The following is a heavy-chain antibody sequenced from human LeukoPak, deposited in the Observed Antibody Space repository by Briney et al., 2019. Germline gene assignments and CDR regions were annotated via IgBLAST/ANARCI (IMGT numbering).Heavy chain of an antibody. V-gene: IGHV3-23*01. J-gene: IGHJ3*02. CDR1: GFTFSTYA. D-gene: IGHD6-6*01. CDR3: ARGPSIAARYDAFDI. CDR2: ISDGGSDT. Sequence: QPGGSLRLSCAASGFTFSTYAMSWVRQAPGKGLDWVSTISDGGSDTHYADSVKGRFTISRDNSNNTLYLQMNSLRAEDTAVYYCARGPSIAARYDAFDIWGQGTMVTVSS.